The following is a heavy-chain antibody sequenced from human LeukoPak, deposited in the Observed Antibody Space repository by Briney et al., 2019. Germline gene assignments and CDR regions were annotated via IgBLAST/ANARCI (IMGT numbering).Heavy chain of an antibody. CDR1: GYTFTSDG. Sequence: ASVKVSCKASGYTFTSDGISWVRQAPGQGLEWMGWISAYNGNTNYAQKLQGRVTMTTDTSTRTAYIELRSLRSDDPAVYYCARGTIFRDYVWGSYRYFDYWGQGTLVTVSS. V-gene: IGHV1-18*01. J-gene: IGHJ4*02. CDR2: ISAYNGNT. D-gene: IGHD3-16*02. CDR3: ARGTIFRDYVWGSYRYFDY.